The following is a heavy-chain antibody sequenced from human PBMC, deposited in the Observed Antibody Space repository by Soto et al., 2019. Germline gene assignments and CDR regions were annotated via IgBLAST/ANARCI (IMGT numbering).Heavy chain of an antibody. J-gene: IGHJ6*02. CDR2: RSYDVSNK. D-gene: IGHD3-3*02. CDR1: GVTFSSDG. V-gene: IGHV3-30-3*01. Sequence: VESLILSCSAFGVTFSSDGIHWVRQAPVNGLGWVSFRSYDVSNKYYADSVKGRFTISRDNAKNTLYLQMNSLRAEDTAVYSYDRDLFSAMDTISTYYGMEVWGQRTPVTVSS. CDR3: DRDLFSAMDTISTYYGMEV.